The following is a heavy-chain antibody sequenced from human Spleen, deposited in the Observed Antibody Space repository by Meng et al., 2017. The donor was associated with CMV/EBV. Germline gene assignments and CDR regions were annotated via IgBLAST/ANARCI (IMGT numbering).Heavy chain of an antibody. CDR3: ARDSPYSNRHYYYAMDV. CDR1: GFTFSYYE. Sequence: GESLKISCTASGFTFSYYEINWVRQAPGKGLQWVATIKQDGSEEYYVGSVKGRFTISRDNAKKSLYLQMSSLRAEDTAVYYCARDSPYSNRHYYYAMDVWGLGTTVTVSS. V-gene: IGHV3-7*01. CDR2: IKQDGSEE. J-gene: IGHJ6*02. D-gene: IGHD4-11*01.